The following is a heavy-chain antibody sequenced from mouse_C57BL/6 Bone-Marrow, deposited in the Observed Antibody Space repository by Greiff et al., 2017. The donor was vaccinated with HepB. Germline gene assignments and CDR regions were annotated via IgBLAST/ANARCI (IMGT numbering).Heavy chain of an antibody. CDR3: AREKGITTVVFDY. Sequence: QVQLQQSGPELVKPGASVKISCKASGYAFSSSWMNWVKQRPGKGLEWIGRIYPGDGDTNYNGKFKGKATLTADKSSSTAYMQRSSLTSEDSAVYFCAREKGITTVVFDYWGQGTTLTVSS. CDR2: IYPGDGDT. J-gene: IGHJ2*01. CDR1: GYAFSSSW. D-gene: IGHD1-1*01. V-gene: IGHV1-82*01.